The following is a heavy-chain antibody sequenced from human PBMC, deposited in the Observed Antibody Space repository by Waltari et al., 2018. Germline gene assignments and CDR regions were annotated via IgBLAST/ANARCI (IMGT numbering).Heavy chain of an antibody. J-gene: IGHJ4*02. D-gene: IGHD2-21*02. CDR3: AKEGLGGDRQFDY. V-gene: IGHV3-21*06. Sequence: QAPGKGLEWVSSISGDNTYTYYSGSVKGRFTISRDNAKNSLFLQMNGLRDEDTAIYYCAKEGLGGDRQFDYWGQGTLVSVSS. CDR2: ISGDNTYT.